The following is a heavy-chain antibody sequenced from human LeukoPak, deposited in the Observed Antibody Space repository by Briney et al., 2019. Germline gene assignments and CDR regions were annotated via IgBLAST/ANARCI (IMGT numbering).Heavy chain of an antibody. CDR1: GFTLSSYA. Sequence: PGRSLRLSCAASGFTLSSYAMHWVRQAPGKGREWVAVIWSDGSSQYYGDSEKGGFTISRENSKNTLHLQMPSLRADDTAVYYCARDKTSGYFDHWGQGTLVTVSS. V-gene: IGHV3-33*08. J-gene: IGHJ4*02. CDR3: ARDKTSGYFDH. CDR2: IWSDGSSQ. D-gene: IGHD3-10*01.